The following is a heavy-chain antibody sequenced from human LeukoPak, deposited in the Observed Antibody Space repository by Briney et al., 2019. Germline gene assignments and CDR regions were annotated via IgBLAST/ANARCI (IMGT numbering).Heavy chain of an antibody. CDR3: AKDIAADTAQGDDAFDI. V-gene: IGHV3-9*01. CDR1: GFTFDDYA. J-gene: IGHJ3*02. D-gene: IGHD5-18*01. Sequence: PGGSLRLSCAASGFTFDDYAMHWVQQAPGKGLEWVSGISWNSGSIGYADSVKGRFTISRDNAKNSLYLQMNSLRAEDTALYYCAKDIAADTAQGDDAFDIWGQGTMVTVSS. CDR2: ISWNSGSI.